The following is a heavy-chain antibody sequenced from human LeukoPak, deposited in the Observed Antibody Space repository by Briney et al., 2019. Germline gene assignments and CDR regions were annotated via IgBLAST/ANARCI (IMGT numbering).Heavy chain of an antibody. V-gene: IGHV3-21*01. CDR2: ISNSGSSR. D-gene: IGHD1-26*01. CDR1: GFTFSSYS. CDR3: AKSAVGATLGDY. Sequence: PGGSLRLSCAASGFTFSSYSMNWVRQAPGKGLEWVSSISNSGSSRYYADSVKGRFTISRDNAKNSLYLQMNSLRAEDTAVYYCAKSAVGATLGDYWGQGTPVTVSS. J-gene: IGHJ4*02.